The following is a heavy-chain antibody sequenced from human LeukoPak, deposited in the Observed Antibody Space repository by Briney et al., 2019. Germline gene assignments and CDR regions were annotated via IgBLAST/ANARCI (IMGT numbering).Heavy chain of an antibody. V-gene: IGHV3-30-3*01. CDR3: ARDGSYYGSLDY. CDR1: GFTFSSYA. Sequence: GGSLRLSCAASGFTFSSYAMHWVRQAPGKGLEWVAVISYDGSNKYYADSVKGRFTISRDNSKNTLYLQMNSLRAEDTAVYYCARDGSYYGSLDYWGQGTLVTVSS. J-gene: IGHJ4*02. D-gene: IGHD3-10*01. CDR2: ISYDGSNK.